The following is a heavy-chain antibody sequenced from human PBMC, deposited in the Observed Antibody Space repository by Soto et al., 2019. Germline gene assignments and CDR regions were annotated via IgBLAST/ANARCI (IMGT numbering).Heavy chain of an antibody. Sequence: PSETLSLTCTVSGGSISSSSYYWGWIRQPPGKGLEWIGSIYYSGSTYYNPSLKSRVTISVDTSKNQFSLKLSSVTAADTAVYYCARLGVAARNWFDPWGQGTLVTVSS. CDR3: ARLGVAARNWFDP. D-gene: IGHD3-10*01. V-gene: IGHV4-39*01. CDR1: GGSISSSSYY. J-gene: IGHJ5*02. CDR2: IYYSGST.